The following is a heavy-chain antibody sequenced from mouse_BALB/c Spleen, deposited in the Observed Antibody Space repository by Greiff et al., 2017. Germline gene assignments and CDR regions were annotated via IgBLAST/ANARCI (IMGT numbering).Heavy chain of an antibody. CDR1: GFNFKDSY. V-gene: IGHV14-3*02. Sequence: VQLQQSGAELVKPGASVKLSCTASGFNFKDSYMHWVKQRPEQGLEWIGRIDPANGNTKYDPKFQGKATITADTSSNTAYLQLSSLTSEDTAVYYCAREYYGSSYWYFDVWGAGTTVTVSS. CDR2: IDPANGNT. J-gene: IGHJ1*01. D-gene: IGHD1-1*01. CDR3: AREYYGSSYWYFDV.